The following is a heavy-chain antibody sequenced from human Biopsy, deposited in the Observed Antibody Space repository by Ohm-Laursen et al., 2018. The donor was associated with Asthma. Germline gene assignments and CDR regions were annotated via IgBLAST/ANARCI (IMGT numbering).Heavy chain of an antibody. J-gene: IGHJ6*02. CDR3: AKERFDNSVTSKYYYYSIDV. Sequence: SLRLSCSASGFAFDSYAMYWVRQSPGKGPEWVALISHDGRVSGYVDSVRGRFTIPRDNVRNRLHLQMSSLRPDESAAYHCAKERFDNSVTSKYYYYSIDVWGQGTTVTVSS. CDR2: ISHDGRVS. D-gene: IGHD3-22*01. V-gene: IGHV3-30*04. CDR1: GFAFDSYA.